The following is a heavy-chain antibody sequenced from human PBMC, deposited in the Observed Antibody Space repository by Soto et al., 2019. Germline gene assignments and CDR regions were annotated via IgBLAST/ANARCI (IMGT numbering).Heavy chain of an antibody. D-gene: IGHD6-6*01. CDR3: ARGIATLPVFAFDI. J-gene: IGHJ3*02. CDR1: GFSLTTSGVG. CDR2: IYWNGDA. Sequence: QGTLKESGPSLVKPTQTLTLTCSFSGFSLTTSGVGVGWILQPPGKALEWLAHIYWNGDAHYRPSMETRLSITRATSKNQVVMTMTDMDPVDTATYYCARGIATLPVFAFDIWGQGTMVTVSS. V-gene: IGHV2-5*01.